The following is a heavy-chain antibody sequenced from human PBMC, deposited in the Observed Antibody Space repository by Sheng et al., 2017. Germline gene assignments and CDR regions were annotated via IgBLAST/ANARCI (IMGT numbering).Heavy chain of an antibody. Sequence: QVQLQQWGAGLLKPSETLSLTCAVYGGSFSGYYWSWIRQPPGKGLEWIGEINHSGSTNYNPSLKSRVTISVDTSKNQFSLKLSSVTAADTAVYYCAKVTTGYCSSTSCYRKTQGPKRGFDPWGQGTLVTVSS. D-gene: IGHD2-2*02. V-gene: IGHV4-34*01. CDR3: AKVTTGYCSSTSCYRKTQGPKRGFDP. CDR2: INHSGST. CDR1: GGSFSGYY. J-gene: IGHJ5*02.